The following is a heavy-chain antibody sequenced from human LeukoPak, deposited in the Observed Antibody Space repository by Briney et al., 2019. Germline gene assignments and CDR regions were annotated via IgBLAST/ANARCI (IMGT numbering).Heavy chain of an antibody. V-gene: IGHV4-34*01. CDR3: ARAYGSGSPPDY. CDR2: INHSGST. Sequence: PSETLSLTCAVYGGSFSGYYWSWIRQPPGKGLEWIGEINHSGSTNYNPSLKSRVTISVDTSKNQFSLKLSSVTAADTAVYYCARAYGSGSPPDYWGQGTLVTVSS. D-gene: IGHD3-10*01. CDR1: GGSFSGYY. J-gene: IGHJ4*02.